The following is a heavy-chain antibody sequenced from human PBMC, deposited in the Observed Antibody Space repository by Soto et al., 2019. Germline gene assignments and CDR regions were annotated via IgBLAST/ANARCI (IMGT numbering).Heavy chain of an antibody. Sequence: EVQLLESGGGLVQPGGSLRLSCAASGFTFGTYAMNWVRQPPGKGLEWVSGITGSGGSTYYADSVKGRFTISRDNSENTLYLQMNSLRGDDTAVYYCAKDRSVDTRDWFDPWGQGTLVTVSS. CDR2: ITGSGGST. J-gene: IGHJ5*02. D-gene: IGHD5-18*01. CDR1: GFTFGTYA. V-gene: IGHV3-23*01. CDR3: AKDRSVDTRDWFDP.